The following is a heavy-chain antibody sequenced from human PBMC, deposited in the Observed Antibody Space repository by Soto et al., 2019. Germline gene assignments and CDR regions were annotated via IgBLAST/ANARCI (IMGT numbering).Heavy chain of an antibody. CDR1: GGTFSSYS. D-gene: IGHD1-26*01. J-gene: IGHJ4*02. CDR3: ARDCGRHSWGIDY. V-gene: IGHV1-69*01. Sequence: QVQLVQSGAEVKKPGSSVTVSCKASGGTFSSYSINWVRQAPGQGLEWMGEIIPIFGTANYAQKFQGRVTITADESTSAAYMELSSLRSEDTAVYYCARDCGRHSWGIDYWGQGTLVIGSS. CDR2: IIPIFGTA.